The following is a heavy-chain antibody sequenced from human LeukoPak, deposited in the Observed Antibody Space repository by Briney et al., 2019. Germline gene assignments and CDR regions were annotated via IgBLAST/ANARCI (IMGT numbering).Heavy chain of an antibody. V-gene: IGHV3-30*18. D-gene: IGHD6-13*01. CDR2: ISYDASNK. Sequence: GGSLRLSCAASGFTFSSYGMNWVRQAPGKGLEWVTVISYDASNKYYADSVRGRFTISRDNSKNTLYLQMNSLRAEDTAVYYCAKDRGSLAAAGSLNYYFDYWGQGTLVTVSS. CDR1: GFTFSSYG. CDR3: AKDRGSLAAAGSLNYYFDY. J-gene: IGHJ4*02.